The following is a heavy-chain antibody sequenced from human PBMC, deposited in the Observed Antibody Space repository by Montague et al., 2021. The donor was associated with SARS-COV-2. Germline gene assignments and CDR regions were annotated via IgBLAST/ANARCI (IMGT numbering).Heavy chain of an antibody. CDR1: GGSVSSSPYY. CDR2: ISYSGRT. J-gene: IGHJ6*03. CDR3: ASSYYYGSGTYVYNYYMDV. D-gene: IGHD3-10*01. Sequence: SETLSLTCTVSGGSVSSSPYYWGWIRQPPGRGLEWVGSISYSGRTXFSPSLKSRLTISVDSSENQFSLRLSSVTAADTAMYYCASSYYYGSGTYVYNYYMDVWGKGTTVTVSS. V-gene: IGHV4-39*01.